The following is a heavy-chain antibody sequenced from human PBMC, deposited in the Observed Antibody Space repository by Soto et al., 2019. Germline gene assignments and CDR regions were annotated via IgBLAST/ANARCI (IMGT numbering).Heavy chain of an antibody. CDR2: IIPIFGTA. Sequence: GKELEWMGGIIPIFGTANYAQKFQGRVTITADESTSTAYMELSSLRSEDTAVYYCARDHYYDSRGNAFDIWGQGTMVTVSS. V-gene: IGHV1-69*01. CDR3: ARDHYYDSRGNAFDI. J-gene: IGHJ3*02. D-gene: IGHD3-22*01.